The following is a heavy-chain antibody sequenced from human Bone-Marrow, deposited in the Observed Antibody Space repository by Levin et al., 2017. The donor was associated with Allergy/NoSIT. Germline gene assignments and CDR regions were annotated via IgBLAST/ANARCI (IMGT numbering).Heavy chain of an antibody. CDR3: ARDWRHYVHKGYYYDRFAS. V-gene: IGHV1-18*01. J-gene: IGHJ5*01. Sequence: ASVKVSCKASGYNFINYDINWVRQAPGQGLEWMGWNSPYSGNTEFAQKFQGRVIMTTDTRTNTAYMELMILRHDDTAVYYCARDWRHYVHKGYYYDRFASWGQGTLVTVSS. CDR2: NSPYSGNT. CDR1: GYNFINYD. D-gene: IGHD3-10*02.